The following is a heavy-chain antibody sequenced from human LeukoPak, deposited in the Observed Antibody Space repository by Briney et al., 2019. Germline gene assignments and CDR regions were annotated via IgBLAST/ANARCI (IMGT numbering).Heavy chain of an antibody. CDR1: GFTFSSYA. Sequence: PGGSLRLSCAASGFTFSSYAMHWVRQAPGKGLEWVGVIWYDGSRKYYADSVKGRFTISRDNSKSTLYLQLNSLRAEDTAVYYCARGEGHNSGYYVNWGQGTLVTVSS. D-gene: IGHD3-22*01. J-gene: IGHJ4*02. V-gene: IGHV3-33*01. CDR2: IWYDGSRK. CDR3: ARGEGHNSGYYVN.